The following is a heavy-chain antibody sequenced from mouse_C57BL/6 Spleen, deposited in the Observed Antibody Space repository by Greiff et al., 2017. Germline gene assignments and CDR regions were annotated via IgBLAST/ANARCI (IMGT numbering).Heavy chain of an antibody. CDR3: ARWGWADCSNYDWYFDG. CDR2: IYPGDGDT. D-gene: IGHD2-5*01. CDR1: GYAFSSSW. Sequence: QVQLQQSGPELVKPGASVKISCKASGYAFSSSWMNWVKQRPGKGLEWIGRIYPGDGDTNYNGKFKGKATLTADKSSSTAYMQLSSLTSEDSAVYFCARWGWADCSNYDWYFDGWGTGTTVTVSS. V-gene: IGHV1-82*01. J-gene: IGHJ1*03.